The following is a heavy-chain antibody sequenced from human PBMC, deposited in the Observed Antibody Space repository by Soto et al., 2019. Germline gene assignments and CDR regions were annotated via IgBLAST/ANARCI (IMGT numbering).Heavy chain of an antibody. J-gene: IGHJ6*02. CDR2: INPSGGST. CDR1: GYTFTSYY. CDR3: ASVTDLNYGMDV. V-gene: IGHV1-46*01. D-gene: IGHD2-8*02. Sequence: ASVKVSCKASGYTFTSYYMHWVRQAPGQGLEWMGIINPSGGSTRYAQKFQGRVTMTRDTSTSTVYMELSSLRSEDTAVYYCASVTDLNYGMDVWGQGTTVTVSS.